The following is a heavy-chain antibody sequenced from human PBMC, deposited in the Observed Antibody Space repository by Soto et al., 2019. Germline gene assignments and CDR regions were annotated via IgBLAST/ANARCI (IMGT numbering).Heavy chain of an antibody. CDR3: ARGEFYYVSGSYSSNFDY. CDR1: GGSFSRYA. V-gene: IGHV1-69*01. Sequence: QVQVVQSGTAVKQPGSSVKVSCKASGGSFSRYAISWVRQAPGQGLEWMGGIIPIFDTANYAQKFQGRVTINADESTSTAYRELSSLRSEDTAVYYCARGEFYYVSGSYSSNFDYWGQGTLVTVSS. CDR2: IIPIFDTA. J-gene: IGHJ4*02. D-gene: IGHD3-10*01.